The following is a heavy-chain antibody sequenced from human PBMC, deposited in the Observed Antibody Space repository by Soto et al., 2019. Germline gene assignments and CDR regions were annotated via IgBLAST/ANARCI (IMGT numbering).Heavy chain of an antibody. J-gene: IGHJ3*02. Sequence: EVQLVESGGGLVKPGGSLRLSCAASGFTFSSYSMNWVRQAPGKGLEWVSSISSSSSYIYYADSVKGRFTISRDNAKNSLYLQMNSPRAEDTAVYYCARELLCYGDLKGDAFDIWGQGTMVTVSS. V-gene: IGHV3-21*01. CDR2: ISSSSSYI. CDR1: GFTFSSYS. CDR3: ARELLCYGDLKGDAFDI. D-gene: IGHD4-17*01.